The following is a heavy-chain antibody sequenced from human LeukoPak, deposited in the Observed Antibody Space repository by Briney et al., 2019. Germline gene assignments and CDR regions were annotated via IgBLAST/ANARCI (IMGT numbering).Heavy chain of an antibody. CDR2: ISGSGGDT. V-gene: IGHV3-23*01. CDR1: GFTFSNYA. D-gene: IGHD3-9*01. CDR3: ARVDYDILTGYNWFDP. Sequence: GGSLRLSCAASGFTFSNYAMSWVRQAPGQGLEWVSAISGSGGDTYYADSLKGRFTISRDNAKNSLYLQMNSLRAEDTAVYYCARVDYDILTGYNWFDPWGQGTLVTVSS. J-gene: IGHJ5*02.